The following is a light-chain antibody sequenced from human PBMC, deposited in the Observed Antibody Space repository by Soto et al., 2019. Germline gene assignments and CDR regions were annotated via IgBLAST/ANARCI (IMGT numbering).Light chain of an antibody. CDR1: QSVSSY. CDR2: DAS. J-gene: IGKJ2*01. CDR3: QQHSNWPPYT. Sequence: EIVLTQSPATLSLSPGERATLSCRASQSVSSYLAWYQQKPGQAPRLLLYDASNRATGIPARLSGSGSGTDFTLTISSLVPEDVAVDYCQQHSNWPPYTFGQGTKLEIK. V-gene: IGKV3-11*01.